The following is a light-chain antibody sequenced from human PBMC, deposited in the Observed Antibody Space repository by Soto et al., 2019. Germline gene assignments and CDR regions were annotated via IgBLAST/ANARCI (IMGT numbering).Light chain of an antibody. V-gene: IGKV3D-20*02. CDR2: GAS. CDR3: QQRTNWTPIT. J-gene: IGKJ5*01. CDR1: QSASSSY. Sequence: GAVYTSPLYIATLSCRSSQSASSSYLAWYQQKPGQAPRLLIYGASPRATGIQDRFSGSGSGTDFTLTISSLEPEDFAVYYCQQRTNWTPITFGQGTLLAIK.